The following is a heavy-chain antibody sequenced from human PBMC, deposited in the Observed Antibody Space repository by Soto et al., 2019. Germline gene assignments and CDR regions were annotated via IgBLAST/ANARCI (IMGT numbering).Heavy chain of an antibody. CDR2: INHSGST. CDR3: ARGRSGWYGPDAFDI. CDR1: GGSFSGYY. D-gene: IGHD6-19*01. V-gene: IGHV4-34*01. Sequence: PSETLSLTCAVYGGSFSGYYWSWIRQPPGKGLEWIGEINHSGSTNYNPSLKSRVTISVDTSKNQFSLKLSSVTAADTAVYYCARGRSGWYGPDAFDIWGQGTMVTVSS. J-gene: IGHJ3*02.